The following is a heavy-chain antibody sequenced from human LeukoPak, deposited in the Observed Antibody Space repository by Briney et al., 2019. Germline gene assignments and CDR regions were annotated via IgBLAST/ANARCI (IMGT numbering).Heavy chain of an antibody. D-gene: IGHD2-2*01. CDR3: AKDWGYCSSTSCRNYYYYYMDV. J-gene: IGHJ6*03. V-gene: IGHV3-30-3*01. CDR2: ISYDGSNK. CDR1: GFTFSSYA. Sequence: PGRSLRLSCAASGFTFSSYAMHWVRQAPGKGLEWVAVISYDGSNKYYADSVKGRFTISRDNSKNTLYLQMNSLRAEDTAVYYCAKDWGYCSSTSCRNYYYYYMDVWGKGTTVTVSS.